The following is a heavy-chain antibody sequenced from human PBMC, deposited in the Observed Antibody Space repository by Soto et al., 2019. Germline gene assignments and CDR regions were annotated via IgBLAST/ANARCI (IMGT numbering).Heavy chain of an antibody. CDR2: IDTSGST. CDR3: ARDWVVVVPAAISYYYYGMDV. D-gene: IGHD2-2*01. Sequence: SETLSLTCTVSGGSISSYYWSWIRQPAGKGLEWIGRIDTSGSTNYNPSLKSRVTMSVDTSKNQFSLKLSSVTAADTAVYYCARDWVVVVPAAISYYYYGMDVWGQGTTVTVSS. CDR1: GGSISSYY. J-gene: IGHJ6*02. V-gene: IGHV4-4*07.